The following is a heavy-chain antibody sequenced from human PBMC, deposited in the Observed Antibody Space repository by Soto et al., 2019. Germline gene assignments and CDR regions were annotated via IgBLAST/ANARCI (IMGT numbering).Heavy chain of an antibody. CDR2: TYYRSKWYN. CDR1: GDSVSSNSAA. Sequence: PSQTLSLTCAISGDSVSSNSAAWNWIRQSPSRGLEWLGRTYYRSKWYNDYAVSVKSRITINPDTSKNQFSLQLNSVTPEDTAVYYCARSHRDIVLMVYATWFDPWGQGTLVTVSS. V-gene: IGHV6-1*01. CDR3: ARSHRDIVLMVYATWFDP. J-gene: IGHJ5*02. D-gene: IGHD2-8*01.